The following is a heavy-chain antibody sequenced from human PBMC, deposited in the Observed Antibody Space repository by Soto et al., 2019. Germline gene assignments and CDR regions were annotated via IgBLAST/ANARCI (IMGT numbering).Heavy chain of an antibody. CDR1: GFTFNTYS. V-gene: IGHV3-23*01. CDR3: VKDLLHLARVY. J-gene: IGHJ4*02. Sequence: PGGSLRLSCAASGFTFNTYSMTWVRQAPGKGLEWVSGISGSGDGTYYADSVKGRFTISRDNSKTTLYLHLDSLRVEDTAVYYCVKDLLHLARVYWGQGTLVTVSS. D-gene: IGHD3-22*01. CDR2: ISGSGDGT.